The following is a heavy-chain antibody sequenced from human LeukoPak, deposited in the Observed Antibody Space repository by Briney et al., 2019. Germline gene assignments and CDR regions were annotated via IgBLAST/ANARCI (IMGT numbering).Heavy chain of an antibody. V-gene: IGHV1-69*05. D-gene: IGHD2-2*01. CDR3: ASSVVPAAIDAFDI. CDR1: GGTFSSYA. Sequence: SVKVSCKASGGTFSSYAISWVRQAPGQGLEWMGGIIPIFGTANYAQKFQGRVTITTDESTSTAYLELSSLRSEDTAVYYCASSVVPAAIDAFDIWGPGTFVTVSS. J-gene: IGHJ3*02. CDR2: IIPIFGTA.